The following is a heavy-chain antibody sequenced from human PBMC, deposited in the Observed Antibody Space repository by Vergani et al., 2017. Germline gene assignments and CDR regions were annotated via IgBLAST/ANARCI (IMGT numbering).Heavy chain of an antibody. CDR2: IIPIFGTA. V-gene: IGHV1-69*12. J-gene: IGHJ4*02. D-gene: IGHD3-22*01. Sequence: QVQLVQSGAEVKKPGSSVKVSCKASGGTFSSYAISWVRQAPGQGLEWMGGIIPIFGTANYAQKFQGRVTITADESTSTAYMELSSLRSEDTAVYYCAGERALYYYYSSGYYYTQGTQGPPDYWGQGTLVTVSS. CDR3: AGERALYYYYSSGYYYTQGTQGPPDY. CDR1: GGTFSSYA.